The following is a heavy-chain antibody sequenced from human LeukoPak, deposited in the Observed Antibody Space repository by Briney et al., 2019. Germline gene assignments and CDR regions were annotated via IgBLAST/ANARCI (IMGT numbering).Heavy chain of an antibody. J-gene: IGHJ6*03. CDR3: ARGPIVAAAGETSYFYHLDV. D-gene: IGHD6-13*01. CDR2: INHSGST. Sequence: MASETLSLTCAVYGGSFSGYYWSWIRQPPGKGLEWIGAINHSGSTNYTPSLKSRVTISVDTSKNQFSLKLSSVTAADTAVYYCARGPIVAAAGETSYFYHLDVWGKGTTVTVSS. CDR1: GGSFSGYY. V-gene: IGHV4-34*01.